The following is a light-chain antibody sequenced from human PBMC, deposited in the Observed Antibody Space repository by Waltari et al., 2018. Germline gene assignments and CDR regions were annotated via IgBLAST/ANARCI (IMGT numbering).Light chain of an antibody. CDR3: QQRSDWLT. V-gene: IGKV3-11*01. Sequence: EVVLTQSPAILPLSPGERATLPCRASQSVRTFVAWYQQKPGQAPRLLIYDASNRATGIPARFSGSGSGTDFTLTISSLEPEDFAVYYCQQRSDWLTFGGGTRVEIK. CDR2: DAS. J-gene: IGKJ4*01. CDR1: QSVRTF.